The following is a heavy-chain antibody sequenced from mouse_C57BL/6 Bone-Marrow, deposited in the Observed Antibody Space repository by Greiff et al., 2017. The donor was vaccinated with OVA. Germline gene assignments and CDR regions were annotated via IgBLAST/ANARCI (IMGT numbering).Heavy chain of an antibody. Sequence: VHLVESGPELVKPGASVKISCKASGYAFSSSWMNWVKQRPGKGLEWIGRIYPGDGDTNYNGKFKGKATLTADKSSSTAYMQLSSLTSEDSAVYFCAGYSNYNYFDYWGQGTTLTVSS. CDR1: GYAFSSSW. CDR2: IYPGDGDT. J-gene: IGHJ2*01. V-gene: IGHV1-82*01. CDR3: AGYSNYNYFDY. D-gene: IGHD2-5*01.